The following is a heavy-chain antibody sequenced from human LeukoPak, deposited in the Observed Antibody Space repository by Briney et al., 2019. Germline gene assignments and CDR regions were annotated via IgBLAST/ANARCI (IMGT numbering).Heavy chain of an antibody. Sequence: PGRSLRLSCAASGFTFSSYGMHWVRQAPGKGLEWVAVISYDGSNKYYADSVKGRFTISRDNSKNTLYLQMNSLRAEDTAVYYCAKDNFDYWGQGTLVTASS. CDR3: AKDNFDY. CDR1: GFTFSSYG. V-gene: IGHV3-30*18. J-gene: IGHJ4*02. CDR2: ISYDGSNK.